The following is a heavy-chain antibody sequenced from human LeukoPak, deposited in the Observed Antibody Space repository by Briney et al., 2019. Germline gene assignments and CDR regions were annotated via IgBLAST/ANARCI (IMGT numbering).Heavy chain of an antibody. V-gene: IGHV3-30*02. CDR1: GFTFSSYG. Sequence: PGGSLRLSCAASGFTFSSYGMHWVREAPGKGVEGVAFIRYDGSNKYYADSVKGRFTISRDNSKNTLYLQMNSLRAEDTAVYYCAKDPAMVKYYFDYWGQGTLVTVSS. J-gene: IGHJ4*02. CDR2: IRYDGSNK. D-gene: IGHD5-18*01. CDR3: AKDPAMVKYYFDY.